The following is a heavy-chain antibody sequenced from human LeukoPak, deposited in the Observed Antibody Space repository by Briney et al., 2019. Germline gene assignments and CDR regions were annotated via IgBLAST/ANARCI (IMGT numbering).Heavy chain of an antibody. J-gene: IGHJ5*02. Sequence: PGGSLRLSCAASGFTFSSHWMSWVRQAPGKGLEWVANIKQDGSEKYYVDSVKGRFTISRDNAKNSLYLQMNSLRAEDTAVYYCARDGYYGPWGQGTLVTVSS. CDR1: GFTFSSHW. V-gene: IGHV3-7*01. D-gene: IGHD3-10*01. CDR3: ARDGYYGP. CDR2: IKQDGSEK.